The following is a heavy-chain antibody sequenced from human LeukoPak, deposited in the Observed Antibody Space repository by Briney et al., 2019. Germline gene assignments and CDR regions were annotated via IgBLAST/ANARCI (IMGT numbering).Heavy chain of an antibody. D-gene: IGHD2-15*01. CDR2: MNANSVNT. CDR1: GYSFTSYD. J-gene: IGHJ5*02. Sequence: ACLTLSCKASGYSFTSYDINWVRHATGKGLEWMRWMNANSVNTGYTQKFQCSITMTRNNGKSTAYMELSSLRSEDTAVYYCARGLGYCSGGSCYSGRSSKNWFDPWGQGTLVTVSS. V-gene: IGHV1-8*01. CDR3: ARGLGYCSGGSCYSGRSSKNWFDP.